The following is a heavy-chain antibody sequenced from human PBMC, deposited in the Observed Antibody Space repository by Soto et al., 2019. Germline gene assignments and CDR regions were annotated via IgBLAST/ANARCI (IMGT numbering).Heavy chain of an antibody. CDR1: GYTFTSYD. D-gene: IGHD3-22*01. Sequence: QVQLVQSGAEVKKPGASVKVSCKASGYTFTSYDINWVRQATGQGLEWMGWMNTNSGNTGYAQKFQGRVTMTRNTSISTAYMELSSLRSEDTAVYYCARAHYYDSSGYDPNFDYWGQGTLVTVSS. J-gene: IGHJ4*02. CDR3: ARAHYYDSSGYDPNFDY. CDR2: MNTNSGNT. V-gene: IGHV1-8*01.